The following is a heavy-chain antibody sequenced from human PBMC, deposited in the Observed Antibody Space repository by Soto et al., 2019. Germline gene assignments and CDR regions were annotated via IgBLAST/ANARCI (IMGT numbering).Heavy chain of an antibody. Sequence: GGSLRLSCAASGFTFSSYAMSWVRQAPGKGLEWVSAISGSGDSTYYADSVKGRFSISRDNSKNTLYLQVYSLRVEDTAVYHWSIFPASGSFQLVYWGQGPLVTVSS. CDR3: SIFPASGSFQLVY. J-gene: IGHJ4*02. V-gene: IGHV3-23*01. CDR1: GFTFSSYA. D-gene: IGHD6-19*01. CDR2: ISGSGDST.